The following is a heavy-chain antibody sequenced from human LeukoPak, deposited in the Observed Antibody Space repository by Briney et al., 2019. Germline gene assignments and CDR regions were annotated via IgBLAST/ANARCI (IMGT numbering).Heavy chain of an antibody. CDR2: IHPGDSDT. D-gene: IGHD5-18*01. CDR3: ARGGRYRYGSSDY. V-gene: IGHV5-51*01. Sequence: GESLKISCKCSGYSFTSYWIGWVRQMPGKGLEWMGIIHPGDSDTRYSPSFQGQVTMSADESITTAYLQWSSLKASDSAMYYCARGGRYRYGSSDYWGQGTLVTVSS. J-gene: IGHJ4*02. CDR1: GYSFTSYW.